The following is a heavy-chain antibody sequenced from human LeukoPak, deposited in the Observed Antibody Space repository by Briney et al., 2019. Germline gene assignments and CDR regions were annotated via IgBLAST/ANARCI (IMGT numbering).Heavy chain of an antibody. CDR1: GGTFSSYA. CDR2: IIPILGIA. D-gene: IGHD1-26*01. J-gene: IGHJ4*02. V-gene: IGHV1-69*04. CDR3: ARSGSRGSPFDY. Sequence: VASVTVSCKASGGTFSSYAISWVRQAPGQGLEWMGRIIPILGIANYAQKFQGRVTITADKSTSTAYMELSSLRSEDTAVYYCARSGSRGSPFDYWGQGTLVTVSS.